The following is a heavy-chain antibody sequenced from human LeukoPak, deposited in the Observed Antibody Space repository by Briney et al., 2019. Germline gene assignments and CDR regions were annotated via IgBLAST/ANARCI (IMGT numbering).Heavy chain of an antibody. CDR3: ARELSVGCSGGSCYSVHSDAFDI. V-gene: IGHV1-24*01. D-gene: IGHD2-15*01. CDR1: GYTLTELS. CDR2: FDPEDGET. Sequence: ASVKVSCKVSGYTLTELSMHWVRQAPGKGLEWMGGFDPEDGETIYAQKFQGRVTMTEDTSTDTAYMELSSLRSEDTAVYYCARELSVGCSGGSCYSVHSDAFDIWGQGTMVTVSS. J-gene: IGHJ3*02.